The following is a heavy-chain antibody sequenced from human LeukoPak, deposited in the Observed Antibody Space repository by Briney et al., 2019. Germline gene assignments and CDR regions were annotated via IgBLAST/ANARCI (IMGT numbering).Heavy chain of an antibody. Sequence: SETLSLTCTVSGGSISSYYWSWIRQPPGKGLEWIGRIYTSGSTNYNPSLKSRVTTSVDTSKNQFSLKLSSVTAADTAVYYCARDSYDFWSGHHFDYWGQGTLVTVSS. CDR3: ARDSYDFWSGHHFDY. V-gene: IGHV4-4*07. D-gene: IGHD3-3*01. CDR1: GGSISSYY. CDR2: IYTSGST. J-gene: IGHJ4*02.